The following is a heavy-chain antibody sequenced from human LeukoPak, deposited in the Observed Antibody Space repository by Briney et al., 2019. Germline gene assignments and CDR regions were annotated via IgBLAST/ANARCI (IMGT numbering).Heavy chain of an antibody. V-gene: IGHV5-51*01. J-gene: IGHJ4*02. CDR3: ARLETEYYDFWSGYLDY. D-gene: IGHD3-3*01. CDR2: IYPGDSDT. CDR1: GYSFTSYW. Sequence: PGESLKISCKGSGYSFTSYWIGWVRQMPGKGLEWMGIIYPGDSDTRYSPSFQGQVTISADMSISTAYLQWSSLKASDTAMYYCARLETEYYDFWSGYLDYWGQGTLVTVSS.